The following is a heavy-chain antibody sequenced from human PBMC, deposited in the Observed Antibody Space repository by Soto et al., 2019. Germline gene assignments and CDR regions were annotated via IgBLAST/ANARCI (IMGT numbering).Heavy chain of an antibody. J-gene: IGHJ4*01. V-gene: IGHV3-9*01. D-gene: IGHD5-12*01. Sequence: GGSLRLSWAASGWTFGDYDMHWVRQAPGKGLEWVSGISWNSGSIGYADSVKGRFTISRDNAKNSLYLQMNSLRAEDTALNYCAKDIIPWGGGYGLDYWG. CDR1: GWTFGDYD. CDR3: AKDIIPWGGGYGLDY. CDR2: ISWNSGSI.